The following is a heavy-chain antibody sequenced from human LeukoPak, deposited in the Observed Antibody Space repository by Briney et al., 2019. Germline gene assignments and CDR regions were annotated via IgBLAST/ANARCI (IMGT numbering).Heavy chain of an antibody. Sequence: PSETLSLTCAVYGGSFSACYWSWVRQPPGKGLEWIGEINHSGSTNYNPSLKSRVTISVDTSKNQFSLKLSSVTAADTAVYYCATHIVVVPAADYYFDYWGQGTLVTVSS. D-gene: IGHD2-2*01. V-gene: IGHV4-34*01. CDR3: ATHIVVVPAADYYFDY. CDR1: GGSFSACY. CDR2: INHSGST. J-gene: IGHJ4*02.